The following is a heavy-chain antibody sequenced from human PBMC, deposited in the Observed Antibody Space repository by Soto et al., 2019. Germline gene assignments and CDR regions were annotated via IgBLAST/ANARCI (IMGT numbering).Heavy chain of an antibody. J-gene: IGHJ4*02. CDR1: GFTFSTYT. CDR2: ISYSSTYI. Sequence: EVQVAESGGGLVKAGGSLRLSCVGSGFTFSTYTLNWVRQAPGKGLEWVSSISYSSTYIYYADSVKGRFTISRENAQNSLYLQMNSLRAEDTAVYYCARESKQWLSLGQLDYWGQGTLVTVSS. CDR3: ARESKQWLSLGQLDY. V-gene: IGHV3-21*01. D-gene: IGHD6-19*01.